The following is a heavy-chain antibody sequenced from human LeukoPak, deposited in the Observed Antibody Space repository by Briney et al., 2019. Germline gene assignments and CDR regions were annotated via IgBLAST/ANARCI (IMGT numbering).Heavy chain of an antibody. D-gene: IGHD3-3*01. CDR3: ARDCDFWSGYYGGGGDY. Sequence: SETLSLTCTVSGYSISSGYYWGWIRQPPGKGREWMGSIYHSGSTYYNPSLKSRVTISVDTSKNQFSLKLSSVTAADTAVYYCARDCDFWSGYYGGGGDYWGQGTLVTVSS. V-gene: IGHV4-38-2*02. CDR2: IYHSGST. J-gene: IGHJ4*02. CDR1: GYSISSGYY.